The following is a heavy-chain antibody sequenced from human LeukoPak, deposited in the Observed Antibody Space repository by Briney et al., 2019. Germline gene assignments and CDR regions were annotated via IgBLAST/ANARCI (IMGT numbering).Heavy chain of an antibody. CDR1: GGSINNYY. V-gene: IGHV4-59*08. D-gene: IGHD2-8*01. CDR2: IYSNSGVT. J-gene: IGHJ4*02. CDR3: ARHDNVPVIRNGFDH. Sequence: SETLSLTCTVSGGSINNYYWNWIRQPPGKGLEWLGYIYSNSGVTNYSPSLQSRVIISIDTSKNQFSLKLSSVTAADTAVYYCARHDNVPVIRNGFDHWGQGTLVTVSS.